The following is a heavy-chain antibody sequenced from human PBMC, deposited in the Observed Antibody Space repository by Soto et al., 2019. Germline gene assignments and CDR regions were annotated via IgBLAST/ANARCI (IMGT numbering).Heavy chain of an antibody. V-gene: IGHV3-11*06. J-gene: IGHJ6*02. CDR3: ARTMYSSSWYYYYYGMDV. Sequence: GGSLRLSCAASGFTFSDYYMSWIRQAPGKGLEWVSYISSSSSYTNYADSVKGRFTISRDNAKNSLYLQMNSLRAEDTAVYYCARTMYSSSWYYYYYGMDVWGQGTTVTVS. CDR2: ISSSSSYT. D-gene: IGHD6-13*01. CDR1: GFTFSDYY.